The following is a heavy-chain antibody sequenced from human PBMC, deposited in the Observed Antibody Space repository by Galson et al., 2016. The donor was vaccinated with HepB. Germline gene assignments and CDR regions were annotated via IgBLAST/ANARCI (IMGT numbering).Heavy chain of an antibody. D-gene: IGHD3-22*01. V-gene: IGHV4-39*07. J-gene: IGHJ3*02. CDR1: GGSISSSVYY. Sequence: SETLSLTCTVSGGSISSSVYYWGWVRQPPGKGLEWIGNIYYSGSTHYNPSLKSRVTISVDRSKNQFSLKLTSVTAADTAVYYCAGEHWDDRSGYYYGGRAFDIWGQGTMVIVSS. CDR2: IYYSGST. CDR3: AGEHWDDRSGYYYGGRAFDI.